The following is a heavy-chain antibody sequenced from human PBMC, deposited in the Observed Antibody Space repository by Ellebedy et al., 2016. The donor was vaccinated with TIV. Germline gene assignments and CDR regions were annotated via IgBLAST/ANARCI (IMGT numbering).Heavy chain of an antibody. CDR1: GFTFSNFA. Sequence: GESLKISCAASGFTFSNFAMSSVHQAPGKGLEWVSSLTGSGRSTYNADSVKGRFTISRDNSKYTLYLQMSSLRAEDTAVYYCAKDQSGSAAAGDSDYWGQGTLVTVSS. J-gene: IGHJ4*02. V-gene: IGHV3-23*01. D-gene: IGHD6-13*01. CDR3: AKDQSGSAAAGDSDY. CDR2: LTGSGRST.